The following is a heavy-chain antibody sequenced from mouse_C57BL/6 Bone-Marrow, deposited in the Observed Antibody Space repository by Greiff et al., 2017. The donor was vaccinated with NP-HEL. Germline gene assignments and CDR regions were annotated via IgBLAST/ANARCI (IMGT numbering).Heavy chain of an antibody. CDR3: TRGHFDY. Sequence: EVMLVESGEGLVKPGGSLKLSCAASGFTFSSYAMSWVRQTPEKSLEWVGYISSGGDYIYYADTVKGRFTISRDNARNTLYLQMSSLKSEYTAMYYCTRGHFDYWGQGTTLTVSS. J-gene: IGHJ2*01. CDR1: GFTFSSYA. V-gene: IGHV5-9-1*02. CDR2: ISSGGDYI.